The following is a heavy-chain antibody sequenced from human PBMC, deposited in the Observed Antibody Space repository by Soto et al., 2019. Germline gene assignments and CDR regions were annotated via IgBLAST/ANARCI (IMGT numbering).Heavy chain of an antibody. CDR2: IYYSGST. D-gene: IGHD4-17*01. V-gene: IGHV4-59*01. CDR1: GGSISSYY. J-gene: IGHJ4*02. CDR3: ARVGPMTQVTTFDY. Sequence: QVQLQESGPGLVKPSETLSLTCTVSGGSISSYYWSWIRQPPGKGLEWIGYIYYSGSTNYNPSLNTRITITVGTYMNQFSLKLSSVTAADTAVYYCARVGPMTQVTTFDYWGQGTLVTVSS.